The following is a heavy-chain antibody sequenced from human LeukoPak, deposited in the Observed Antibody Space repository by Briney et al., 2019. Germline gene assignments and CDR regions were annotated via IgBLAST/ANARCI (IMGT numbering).Heavy chain of an antibody. CDR1: GFPFHTYA. J-gene: IGHJ4*02. V-gene: IGHV3-23*01. Sequence: GGSLRLSCATSGFPFHTYAVSWVRQAPGKGLELVSGISATGSNTYYADSVKGRFTISRDNAKNSLYLQMNSLRAEDTAVYYCARIGGWYRVDYWGQGTLVTVSS. D-gene: IGHD6-19*01. CDR2: ISATGSNT. CDR3: ARIGGWYRVDY.